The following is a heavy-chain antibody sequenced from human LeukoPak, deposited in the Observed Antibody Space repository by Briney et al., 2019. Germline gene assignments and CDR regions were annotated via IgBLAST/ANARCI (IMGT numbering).Heavy chain of an antibody. V-gene: IGHV3-74*01. J-gene: IGHJ4*02. D-gene: IGHD3-22*01. Sequence: PGGSLRLSCAASGFTFSDFGMHWVRQAPGKGLVWVSRINGDGSITTYADSVKGRFTISRDNAKNMLYLQLDSLTAEDTAVYYCSRGLVGYYHDSSTYPDSWGQGTLVTVSS. CDR2: INGDGSIT. CDR3: SRGLVGYYHDSSTYPDS. CDR1: GFTFSDFG.